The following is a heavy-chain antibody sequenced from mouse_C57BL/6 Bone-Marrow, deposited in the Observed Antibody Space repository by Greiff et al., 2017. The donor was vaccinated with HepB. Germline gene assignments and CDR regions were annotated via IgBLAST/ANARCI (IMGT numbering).Heavy chain of an antibody. CDR2: ISYDGSN. V-gene: IGHV3-6*01. CDR1: GYSITSGYY. D-gene: IGHD1-1*01. J-gene: IGHJ3*01. Sequence: VQLKESGPGLVKPSQSLSLTCSVTGYSITSGYYWNWIRQFPGNKLEWMGYISYDGSNNYNPSLKNRISITRDTSKNQFFLKLNSVTTEDTATYYCAIDYYGSSYVAYWGQGTLVTVSA. CDR3: AIDYYGSSYVAY.